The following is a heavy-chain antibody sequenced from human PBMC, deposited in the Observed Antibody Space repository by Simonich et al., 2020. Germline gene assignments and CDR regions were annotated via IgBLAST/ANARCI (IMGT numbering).Heavy chain of an antibody. Sequence: QVQLVQSGAEVKKPGASVKVSCKASGYTFTGYYMHWVRQAPGQGLEWMGWVNPKSGGTNYEKKFQGRVTMTRDTSISTAYMELSRLRADDTAVYYCARGPRWTGDDAFDIWGQGTMVTVSS. CDR1: GYTFTGYY. V-gene: IGHV1-2*02. CDR3: ARGPRWTGDDAFDI. CDR2: VNPKSGGT. J-gene: IGHJ3*02. D-gene: IGHD7-27*01.